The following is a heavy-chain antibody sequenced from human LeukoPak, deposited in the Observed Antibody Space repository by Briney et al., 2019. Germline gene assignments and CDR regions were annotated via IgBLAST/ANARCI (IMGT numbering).Heavy chain of an antibody. J-gene: IGHJ4*02. D-gene: IGHD3-9*01. CDR2: ISYDGSNK. V-gene: IGHV3-30-3*01. Sequence: QPGGSLRLSCAASGFTFSSYAMHWVRQAPGKGLEWVAVISYDGSNKYYADSVKGRFTISRDNSKNTLYLQMNSLRAEDTAVYYCARAHYDILTGESYYFDYWGQGTLVTVSS. CDR3: ARAHYDILTGESYYFDY. CDR1: GFTFSSYA.